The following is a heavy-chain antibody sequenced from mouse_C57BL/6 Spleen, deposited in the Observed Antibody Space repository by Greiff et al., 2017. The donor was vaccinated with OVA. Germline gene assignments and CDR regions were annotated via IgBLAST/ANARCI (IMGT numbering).Heavy chain of an antibody. J-gene: IGHJ4*01. CDR3: ASSNYTYYAMDY. D-gene: IGHD2-5*01. Sequence: QVQLKESGPELVKPGASVKISCKASGYAFSSSWMNWVKQRPGKGLEWIGRIYPGDGDTNYNGKFKGKATLTADKSSSTAYMQLSSLTSEDSAVYFCASSNYTYYAMDYWGQGTSVTVSS. CDR2: IYPGDGDT. CDR1: GYAFSSSW. V-gene: IGHV1-82*01.